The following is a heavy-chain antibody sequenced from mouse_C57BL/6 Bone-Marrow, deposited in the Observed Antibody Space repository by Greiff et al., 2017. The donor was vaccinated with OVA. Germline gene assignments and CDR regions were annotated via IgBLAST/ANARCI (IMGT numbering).Heavy chain of an antibody. CDR3: ARDYYGSSYSFDY. D-gene: IGHD1-1*01. CDR2: INPYNGGT. CDR1: GYTFTDYY. V-gene: IGHV1-19*01. Sequence: EVKLQQSGPVLVKPGASVKMSCKASGYTFTDYYMNWVKQSHGKSLEWIGVINPYNGGTSYNQKFKGKATLTVDKSSSTAYMELNSLTSEDSAVYYCARDYYGSSYSFDYWGQGTTLTVSS. J-gene: IGHJ2*01.